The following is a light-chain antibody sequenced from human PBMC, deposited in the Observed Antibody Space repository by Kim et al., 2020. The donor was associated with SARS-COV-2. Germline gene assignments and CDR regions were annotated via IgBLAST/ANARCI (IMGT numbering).Light chain of an antibody. CDR2: YDS. Sequence: SYELTQPPSVSVAPGKTARITCGGNNIGSKSVHWFQQKPGQAPVLVIYYDSDRPSGIPERFSGSNSGNTATLTISRVEAGDEADYYCQVWDSCSDHPWVFGGGTQLTV. CDR1: NIGSKS. J-gene: IGLJ3*02. V-gene: IGLV3-21*04. CDR3: QVWDSCSDHPWV.